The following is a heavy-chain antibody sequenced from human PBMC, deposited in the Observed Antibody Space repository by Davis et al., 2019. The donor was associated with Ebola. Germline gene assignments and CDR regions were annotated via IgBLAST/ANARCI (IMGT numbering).Heavy chain of an antibody. D-gene: IGHD2-8*01. J-gene: IGHJ5*02. Sequence: AASVKVSCKASGYTFTSYGISWVRQAPGQGLEWMGWISAYNGNTNYAQKLQGRVTMTTDTSTSTAYMELRSLRSDDTAVYYCAVLGYCTNGVCYRRGNWFDPWGQGTLVTVSS. CDR1: GYTFTSYG. CDR2: ISAYNGNT. V-gene: IGHV1-18*01. CDR3: AVLGYCTNGVCYRRGNWFDP.